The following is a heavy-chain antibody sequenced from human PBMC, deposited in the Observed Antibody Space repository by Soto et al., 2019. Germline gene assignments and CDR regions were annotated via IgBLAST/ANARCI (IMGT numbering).Heavy chain of an antibody. CDR3: ACVEPEYYDFWSGYPRRGY. CDR1: GFTFSSYG. Sequence: QVQLVESGGGVVQPGRSLRLSCAASGFTFSSYGMHWVRQAPGKGLXXVAVIWYDGSNKYYADSVKGRFTISRDNSKNTLYLQMNSRGAEETAVYYCACVEPEYYDFWSGYPRRGYWGQGTLVTVSS. D-gene: IGHD3-3*01. CDR2: IWYDGSNK. J-gene: IGHJ4*02. V-gene: IGHV3-33*01.